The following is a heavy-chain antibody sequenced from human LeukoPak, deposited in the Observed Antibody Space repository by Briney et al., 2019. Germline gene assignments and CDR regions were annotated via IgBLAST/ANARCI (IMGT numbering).Heavy chain of an antibody. J-gene: IGHJ4*02. D-gene: IGHD5-24*01. CDR3: ARLRWLPKGPLDY. Sequence: PGGSLRLSCAASGFIFSSHGMNWVRQAPGKGLEWVSGISPSGDITYYADSVKGRFTISRDNAKNSLYLQMNSLRAEDTAVYYCARLRWLPKGPLDYWGQGTLVTVSS. CDR2: ISPSGDIT. CDR1: GFIFSSHG. V-gene: IGHV3-48*01.